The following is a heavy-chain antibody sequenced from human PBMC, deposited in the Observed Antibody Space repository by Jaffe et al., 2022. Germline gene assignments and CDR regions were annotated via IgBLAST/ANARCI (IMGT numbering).Heavy chain of an antibody. D-gene: IGHD4-4*01. CDR2: IYHSGST. J-gene: IGHJ4*02. V-gene: IGHV4-38-2*01. CDR1: GYSISSGYY. Sequence: QVQLQESGPGLVKPSETLSLTCAVSGYSISSGYYWGWIRQPPGKGLEWIGSIYHSGSTYYNPSLKSRVTISVDTSKNQFSLKLSSVTAADTAVYYCARLAVTTSDYWGQGTLVTVSS. CDR3: ARLAVTTSDY.